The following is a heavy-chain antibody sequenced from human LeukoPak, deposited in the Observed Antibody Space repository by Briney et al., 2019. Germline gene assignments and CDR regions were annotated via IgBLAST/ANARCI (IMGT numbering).Heavy chain of an antibody. CDR3: ARSYAQYCSTASCSHCDH. CDR1: GFTFDDYG. J-gene: IGHJ4*02. CDR2: INWNGGST. Sequence: GGSLRLSCAASGFTFDDYGMAWVRQAPGKGLERVSGINWNGGSTGYADSVKGRFTISRDNAKNSLYLQMNSLRAEDTAFYYCARSYAQYCSTASCSHCDHWGQGTLVTVSS. V-gene: IGHV3-20*04. D-gene: IGHD2-2*01.